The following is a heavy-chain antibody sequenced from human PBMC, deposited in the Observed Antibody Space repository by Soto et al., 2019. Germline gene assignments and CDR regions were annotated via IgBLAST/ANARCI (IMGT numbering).Heavy chain of an antibody. CDR3: AKQSGSVSYCNVGSGDLLYF. CDR2: ISSSSSTI. J-gene: IGHJ1*01. V-gene: IGHV3-48*01. D-gene: IGHD3-10*01. CDR1: GFTFSSYS. Sequence: GGSLRLSCAASGFTFSSYSMYWVRQAPGKGLEWVSYISSSSSTIYYADSVKGRFTISRDNSKNTLYLQMTSLRAEDTAVYYCAKQSGSVSYCNVGSGDLLYF.